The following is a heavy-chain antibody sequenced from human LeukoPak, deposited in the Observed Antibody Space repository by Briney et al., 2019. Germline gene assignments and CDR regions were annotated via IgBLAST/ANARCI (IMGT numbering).Heavy chain of an antibody. CDR1: GGSISSSSYY. CDR3: ARLGYGSGSYLPYYFDY. V-gene: IGHV4-61*05. D-gene: IGHD3-10*01. CDR2: IYYSGST. J-gene: IGHJ4*02. Sequence: PSETLSLTCTVSGGSISSSSYYWGWIRQPPGKGLEWIGYIYYSGSTNYNPSLKSRVTISVDTSKNQFSLKLSSVTAADTAVYYCARLGYGSGSYLPYYFDYWGQGTLVTVSS.